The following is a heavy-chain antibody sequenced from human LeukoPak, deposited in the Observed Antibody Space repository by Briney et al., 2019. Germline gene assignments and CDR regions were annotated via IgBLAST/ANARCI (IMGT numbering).Heavy chain of an antibody. Sequence: GGSLRLSCAASGFSFSNYWMSWARQAPGKGLEWVANIKEDGSEMSSVDSVKGRFTISRDNAKNALYLQMNSLRAEDTAVYYCAKEVFSSSSDFDYWGQGTLVTVSS. CDR1: GFSFSNYW. CDR3: AKEVFSSSSDFDY. D-gene: IGHD6-6*01. J-gene: IGHJ4*02. CDR2: IKEDGSEM. V-gene: IGHV3-7*01.